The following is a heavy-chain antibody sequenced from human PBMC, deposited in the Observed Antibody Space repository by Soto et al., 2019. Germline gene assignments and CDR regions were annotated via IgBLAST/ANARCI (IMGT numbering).Heavy chain of an antibody. J-gene: IGHJ4*02. CDR3: ASLGVRHGSGYSDYYFDY. V-gene: IGHV4-4*02. CDR2: IYHSGST. Sequence: KPSETLSLTCAVSGGSISSSNWWSWVRQPPGKGLEWIGEIYHSGSTNYNPSLKSRVTISVDKSKNQFSLKLSSVTAADTAVYYCASLGVRHGSGYSDYYFDYWGQGTLVTVSS. CDR1: GGSISSSNW. D-gene: IGHD3-22*01.